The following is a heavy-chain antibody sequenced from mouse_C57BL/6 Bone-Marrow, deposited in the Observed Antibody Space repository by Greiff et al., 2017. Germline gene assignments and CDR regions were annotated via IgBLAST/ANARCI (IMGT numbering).Heavy chain of an antibody. CDR3: ARKGIWYFDV. V-gene: IGHV1-64*01. CDR1: GYTFTSYW. Sequence: VQLQQPGAELVKPGASVKLSCKASGYTFTSYWMHWVKQRPGQGLEWIGMIHPNSGSTNYNEKFKSKATLTVDKSSSTAYMQLSSLTYEDSAVYYGARKGIWYFDVWGTGTTVTVSS. CDR2: IHPNSGST. J-gene: IGHJ1*03.